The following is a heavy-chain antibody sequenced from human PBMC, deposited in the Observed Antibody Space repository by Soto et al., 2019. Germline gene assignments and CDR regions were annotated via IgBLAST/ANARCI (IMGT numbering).Heavy chain of an antibody. D-gene: IGHD4-17*01. CDR2: ISGSGGST. CDR1: GFTFSSYA. Sequence: EVQLLESGGGLVQPGGSLRLSCAASGFTFSSYAMSWVRQAPGKGLEWVSAISGSGGSTYYADSVKGRFTISRDNSKNTRHLQMNSLRAEDTAVYYCAKQRGVGYGATGYYYYGMDVWGQGTTVTVSS. J-gene: IGHJ6*02. V-gene: IGHV3-23*01. CDR3: AKQRGVGYGATGYYYYGMDV.